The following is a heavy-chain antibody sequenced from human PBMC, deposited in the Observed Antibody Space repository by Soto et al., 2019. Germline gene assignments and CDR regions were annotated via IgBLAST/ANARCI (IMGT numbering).Heavy chain of an antibody. V-gene: IGHV4-30-4*01. CDR3: ARASYDSSTYYLDY. Sequence: QVQLQESGPGLVKPSQTLSLTCTVSGASISSGDYYWTWIRQPPGKGLEWIGSIYYSGSTYYNPSLKSRVTISVDSSNIQFSLKLSSVTAADTAVYYCARASYDSSTYYLDYWGQGTLVTVSS. J-gene: IGHJ4*02. D-gene: IGHD3-22*01. CDR1: GASISSGDYY. CDR2: IYYSGST.